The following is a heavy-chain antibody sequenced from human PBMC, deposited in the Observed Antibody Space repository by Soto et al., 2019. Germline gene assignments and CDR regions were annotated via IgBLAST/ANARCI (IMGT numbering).Heavy chain of an antibody. Sequence: QITLKESGPSLVKPTQTLTLTCSCSGFSISADGVGLGWIRQPPGKALEWLAILYWDDDKRYSPSLNSRLTNTEDTSRKTVVLTMTNVDPVDTGTYYCAHSRRMASCGCGNCYHFGSWGQGTLVTVSS. V-gene: IGHV2-5*02. CDR1: GFSISADGVG. CDR2: LYWDDDK. CDR3: AHSRRMASCGCGNCYHFGS. J-gene: IGHJ4*02. D-gene: IGHD2-15*01.